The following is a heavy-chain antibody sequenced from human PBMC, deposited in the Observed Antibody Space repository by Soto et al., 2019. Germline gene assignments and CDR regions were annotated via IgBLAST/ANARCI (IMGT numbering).Heavy chain of an antibody. CDR3: ARDNVDTAMVWDPNWFDP. Sequence: GGSLRLSCAASGFTFSDYYMSWIRQAPGKGLEWVSYISSSGSTIYYADSVKGRFTISRDNAKNSLYLQMNSLRAEDTAVYYCARDNVDTAMVWDPNWFDPWGQGTLVTVSS. V-gene: IGHV3-11*01. CDR1: GFTFSDYY. D-gene: IGHD5-18*01. J-gene: IGHJ5*02. CDR2: ISSSGSTI.